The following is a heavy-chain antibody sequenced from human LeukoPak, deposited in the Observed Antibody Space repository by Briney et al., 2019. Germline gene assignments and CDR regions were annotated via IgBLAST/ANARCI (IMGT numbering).Heavy chain of an antibody. J-gene: IGHJ4*02. CDR2: IWYDGSNK. V-gene: IGHV3-33*01. CDR1: GFTFSSYG. D-gene: IGHD1-26*01. Sequence: GGSLRLSCAASGFTFSSYGMHWVRQAPGKGLEWVAVIWYDGSNKYYADSVKGRFAISRDNSKNTLYPQMNSLRAEDTAVYYCARAWSYWVDYWGQGTLVTVSS. CDR3: ARAWSYWVDY.